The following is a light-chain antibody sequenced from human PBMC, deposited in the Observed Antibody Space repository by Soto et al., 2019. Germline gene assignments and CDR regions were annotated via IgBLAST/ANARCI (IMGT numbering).Light chain of an antibody. Sequence: QSVLTQPPSVSGAPGQSITISCTGSNSNIGEGYYVHWYKQLPGTAPKLLIYDNKKRPSGVPDRFTGSKSGSSASLASTGLQAEDEADYYCQSYDSRLSGVFGGGTKVTVL. CDR1: NSNIGEGYY. CDR3: QSYDSRLSGV. V-gene: IGLV1-40*01. CDR2: DNK. J-gene: IGLJ3*02.